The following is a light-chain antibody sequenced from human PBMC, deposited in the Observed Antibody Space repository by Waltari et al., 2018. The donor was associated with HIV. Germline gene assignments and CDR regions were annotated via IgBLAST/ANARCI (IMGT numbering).Light chain of an antibody. CDR1: QAISNS. V-gene: IGKV1-16*02. CDR2: DAS. CDR3: QQYNTYPLT. J-gene: IGKJ4*01. Sequence: DIQMTQSPSSLSASLGDRVTITCRASQAISNSLAWFRQKPGKAPQSLIFDASSLQSGVPSKFRGSGSGTDFTLTSNNLQPEDFATYYCQQYNTYPLTVGGGTTVEIK.